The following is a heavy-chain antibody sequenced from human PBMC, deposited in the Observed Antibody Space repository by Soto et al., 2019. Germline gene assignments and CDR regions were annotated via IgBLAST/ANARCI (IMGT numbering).Heavy chain of an antibody. CDR2: INWNGGST. V-gene: IGHV3-20*01. CDR3: ARAAERDPVGSAFDI. D-gene: IGHD1-26*01. Sequence: GGSLRLSCAASGFTFDDYGMSWVRQAPGKGLEWVSGINWNGGSTGYADSVKGRFTISRDNAKNSLYLQMNSLRAEDTALYHCARAAERDPVGSAFDIWGQGTMVTVSS. J-gene: IGHJ3*02. CDR1: GFTFDDYG.